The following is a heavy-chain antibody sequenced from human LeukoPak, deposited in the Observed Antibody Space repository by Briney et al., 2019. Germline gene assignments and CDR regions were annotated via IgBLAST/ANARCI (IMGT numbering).Heavy chain of an antibody. CDR2: IYYSGST. CDR3: ARGLIGRLSWYWFDP. V-gene: IGHV4-59*01. J-gene: IGHJ5*02. D-gene: IGHD6-13*01. CDR1: GGSISSYY. Sequence: PSETLSLTCTVSGGSISSYYWSCIRQPPGRGLEWMGYIYYSGSTNYNPSLKSRVTISVDTSKNQFSLKLSSVTAADTAVYYGARGLIGRLSWYWFDPWGQGTLVTVSS.